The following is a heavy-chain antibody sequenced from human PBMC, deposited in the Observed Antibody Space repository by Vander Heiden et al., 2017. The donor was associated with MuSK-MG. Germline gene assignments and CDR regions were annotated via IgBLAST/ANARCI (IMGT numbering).Heavy chain of an antibody. CDR3: ARDYGGDSVALRF. D-gene: IGHD2-21*02. V-gene: IGHV1-8*01. CDR1: GYTFTSYD. CDR2: MNPNTGET. Sequence: QVQLVQSGAGVKNPGASVKVSCKASGYTFTSYDINWVRQATGQGLEWMGRMNPNTGETAYAQKFQGRVTLTRDTSITTAYMEISSLTSEDAAVYYCARDYGGDSVALRFWGQGTQVTVSS. J-gene: IGHJ4*02.